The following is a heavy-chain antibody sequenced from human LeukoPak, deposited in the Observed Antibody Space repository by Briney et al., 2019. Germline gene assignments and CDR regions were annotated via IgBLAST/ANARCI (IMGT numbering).Heavy chain of an antibody. J-gene: IGHJ5*02. D-gene: IGHD6-13*01. CDR3: ARAYSSSWYFNWFDP. CDR1: GGSFSGYY. Sequence: PSETLSLTCAVYGGSFSGYYWSWIRQPPGKGLEWIGEINHSGSTNYNPSLKSRVTISVDTSKNQFSLNLNSVTAADTAVYYCARAYSSSWYFNWFDPWGQGTLVTVSS. V-gene: IGHV4-34*01. CDR2: INHSGST.